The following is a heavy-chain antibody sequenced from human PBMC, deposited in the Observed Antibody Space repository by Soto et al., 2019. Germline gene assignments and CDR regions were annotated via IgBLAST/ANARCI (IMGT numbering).Heavy chain of an antibody. V-gene: IGHV3-23*01. J-gene: IGHJ4*02. CDR3: AKTASRDSSGYYLYYFDY. CDR1: GFTFSSYA. D-gene: IGHD3-22*01. CDR2: ISGSGGST. Sequence: GGSLRLCCAASGFTFSSYAMSCVRQAPGKGLEWVSAISGSGGSTYYADSVKGRFTISRDNSKNTLYLQMNSLRAEDTAVYYCAKTASRDSSGYYLYYFDYWGQGTLVTVSS.